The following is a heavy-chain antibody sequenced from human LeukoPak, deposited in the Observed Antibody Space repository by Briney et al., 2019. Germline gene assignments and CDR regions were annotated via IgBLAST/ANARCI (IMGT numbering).Heavy chain of an antibody. CDR2: IYTSGST. V-gene: IGHV4-4*07. Sequence: SDTLSLTRSVSGRSISIYYWSWIRQPAGKGLEWMGRIYTSGSTNYNPPLRSRVTMSVDTSKDQFSLTLNSVTAEDTGVYYCARDRGSYEGFDYWGQGTLVTVSS. CDR3: ARDRGSYEGFDY. CDR1: GRSISIYY. J-gene: IGHJ4*02. D-gene: IGHD1-26*01.